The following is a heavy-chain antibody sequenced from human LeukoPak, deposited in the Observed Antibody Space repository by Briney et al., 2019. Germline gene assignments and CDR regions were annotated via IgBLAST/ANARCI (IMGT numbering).Heavy chain of an antibody. V-gene: IGHV1-69*05. J-gene: IGHJ3*02. CDR1: GGSFSTYA. CDR2: VIPILGTP. Sequence: GSSVKVTCKASGGSFSTYAFSWVRQAPGPGLEWMGFVIPILGTPTYAQKFQGRVTITTDESTSTAYMELSSLRSEDTAVYYCARYQHRGIIAARPYAFDIWGQGTMVTVSS. D-gene: IGHD6-6*01. CDR3: ARYQHRGIIAARPYAFDI.